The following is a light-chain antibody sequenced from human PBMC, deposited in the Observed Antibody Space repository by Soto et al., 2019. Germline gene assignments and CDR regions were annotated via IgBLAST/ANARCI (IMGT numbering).Light chain of an antibody. CDR1: QASSSY. J-gene: IGKJ4*01. Sequence: DIQLTQSPSFLSASVGDRVTIACRASQASSSYLAWYQQKPGKPPKLLIYGASTLQSDVPSRFSGSGSGTEFTLTVSSLQAEDSATYYCQQFNDYPLTFGGGTKV. CDR2: GAS. CDR3: QQFNDYPLT. V-gene: IGKV1-9*01.